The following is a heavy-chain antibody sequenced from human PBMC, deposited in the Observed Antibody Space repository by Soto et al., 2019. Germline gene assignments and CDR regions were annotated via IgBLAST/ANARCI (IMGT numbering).Heavy chain of an antibody. CDR2: MNPNRGNT. J-gene: IGHJ5*02. Sequence: QVQLVQSGAEVKKPGASVKVSCKASGYTSTSHDINWVRQATGQGLEWMGWMNPNRGNTGYAQKFQGRVTMTRSTSISTAYMELSNLRSEDTAVYYCVRGYPYSSGPWGQGTLVTVSS. D-gene: IGHD3-22*01. V-gene: IGHV1-8*01. CDR3: VRGYPYSSGP. CDR1: GYTSTSHD.